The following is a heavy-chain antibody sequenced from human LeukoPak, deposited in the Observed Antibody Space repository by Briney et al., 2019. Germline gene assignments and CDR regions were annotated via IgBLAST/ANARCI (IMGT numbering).Heavy chain of an antibody. V-gene: IGHV4-39*01. Sequence: ASETLSLTCTVSGGSISSSSYCWGWIRQPPGKGLEWIVSIYYSGSTYYNPSLKSRVTISVDTSKNLFSLKLSSVTAADTAVYYCARQYDCGGDCYFRWFDPWGQGTLVTVSS. CDR1: GGSISSSSYC. D-gene: IGHD2-21*02. J-gene: IGHJ5*02. CDR3: ARQYDCGGDCYFRWFDP. CDR2: IYYSGST.